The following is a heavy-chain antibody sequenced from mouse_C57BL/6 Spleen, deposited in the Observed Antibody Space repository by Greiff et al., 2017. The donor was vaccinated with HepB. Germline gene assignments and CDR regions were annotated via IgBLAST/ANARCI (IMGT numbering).Heavy chain of an antibody. Sequence: QVQLQQPGTELVKPGASVKLSCKASGYTFTSYWMHWVKQRPGQGLEWIGNINPSNGGTNYNAKFKSKATLTVDKSSSTAYMQLSSLTSEDSAVYYCARTLYYYGSSYGFDYWGQGTTLTVSS. CDR1: GYTFTSYW. CDR2: INPSNGGT. J-gene: IGHJ2*01. V-gene: IGHV1-53*01. D-gene: IGHD1-1*01. CDR3: ARTLYYYGSSYGFDY.